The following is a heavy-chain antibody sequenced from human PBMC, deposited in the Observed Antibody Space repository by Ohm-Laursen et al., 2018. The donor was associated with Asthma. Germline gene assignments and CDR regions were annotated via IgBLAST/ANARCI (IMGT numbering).Heavy chain of an antibody. J-gene: IGHJ3*02. CDR2: ISSSSSTI. D-gene: IGHD3-22*01. V-gene: IGHV3-48*01. Sequence: GSLRLSCAASGFTFSSYSMNWVRQAPGKGLEWVSYISSSSSTIYYADSVKGRFTISRDNAKNSLYLQMNSLRAEDTAVYDCARDQDYYDSSGYYPGRDAFDIWGQGTMVTVSS. CDR3: ARDQDYYDSSGYYPGRDAFDI. CDR1: GFTFSSYS.